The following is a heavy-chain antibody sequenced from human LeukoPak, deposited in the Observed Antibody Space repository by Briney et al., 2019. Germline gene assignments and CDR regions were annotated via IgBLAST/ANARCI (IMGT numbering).Heavy chain of an antibody. CDR2: IFYSRVT. CDR1: GASIRDYY. Sequence: SETLSLTCSVSGASIRDYYWGWIRQPPRKGLECIGHIFYSRVTNYNPSLKSRVTISLDTSKSQVSLKLTSLTAADTALYYCARRQQLADGGHAFDIWGQGTMVTVSS. D-gene: IGHD6-13*01. CDR3: ARRQQLADGGHAFDI. V-gene: IGHV4-59*01. J-gene: IGHJ3*02.